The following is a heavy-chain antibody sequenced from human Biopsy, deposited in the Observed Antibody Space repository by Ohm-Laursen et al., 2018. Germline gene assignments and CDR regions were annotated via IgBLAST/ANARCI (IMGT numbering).Heavy chain of an antibody. CDR2: MNPNSGNT. D-gene: IGHD3-16*01. V-gene: IGHV1-8*01. CDR3: AREGAFGDTDAYYGLDV. Sequence: SSVKVSCKASGYTFNTYDINWVRQAAGQGPEWMGWMNPNSGNTGFAQKFQGRITMTKSTSITTAYMELTNLRSEDAAVYYCAREGAFGDTDAYYGLDVWGLGTTVTVSS. J-gene: IGHJ6*02. CDR1: GYTFNTYD.